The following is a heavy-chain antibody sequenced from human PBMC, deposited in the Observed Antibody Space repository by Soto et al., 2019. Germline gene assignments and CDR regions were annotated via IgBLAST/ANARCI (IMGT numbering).Heavy chain of an antibody. CDR1: GYTFTSYA. D-gene: IGHD3-22*01. J-gene: IGHJ3*02. CDR2: INPNSGGT. V-gene: IGHV1-2*04. Sequence: ASVKVSCKASGYTFTSYAMHWVRQAPGQRLEWMGWINPNSGGTNYAQKFQGWVTMTRDTSISTAYMELSRLRSDDTAVYYCARDEYDSSGYSNYAFDIWGQGTMVTVSS. CDR3: ARDEYDSSGYSNYAFDI.